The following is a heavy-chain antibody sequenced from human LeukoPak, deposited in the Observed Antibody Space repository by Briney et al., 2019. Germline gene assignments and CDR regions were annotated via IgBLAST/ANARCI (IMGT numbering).Heavy chain of an antibody. CDR3: VRFALTSSLDH. CDR1: GYKLTNNW. D-gene: IGHD6-13*01. Sequence: GESLKISCKISGYKLTNNWIGWVRQVPGKGLEWMGLIYPGYSGAKYSPSFQGQVTLSVDASISTAYLRLSGLRASDTAIYYCVRFALTSSLDHWGQGTLVTVSS. CDR2: IYPGYSGA. V-gene: IGHV5-51*01. J-gene: IGHJ5*02.